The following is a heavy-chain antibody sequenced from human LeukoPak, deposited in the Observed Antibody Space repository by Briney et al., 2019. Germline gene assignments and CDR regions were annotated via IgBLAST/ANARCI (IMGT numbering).Heavy chain of an antibody. CDR2: IIPILGIA. CDR3: ASAVAYYDSSGYYYGYFQH. J-gene: IGHJ1*01. CDR1: GGTFSSYA. V-gene: IGHV1-69*04. Sequence: EASVKVSCKASGGTFSSYAISWVRQAPGQGLEWMGRIIPILGIANYAQKFQGRVTITADKSTSTAYMELSSLRSEDTAVYYCASAVAYYDSSGYYYGYFQHWGQGTLVTVSS. D-gene: IGHD3-22*01.